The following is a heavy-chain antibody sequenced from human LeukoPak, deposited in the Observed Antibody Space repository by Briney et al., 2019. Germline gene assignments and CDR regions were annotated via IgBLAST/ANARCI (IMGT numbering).Heavy chain of an antibody. CDR1: GFTFSSYA. Sequence: GGSLRLSCAASGFTFSSYAMSWVRQAPGKGLEWVSAIGGSGGSTYYADSVKGRFTISRDNSKNTLYLQMNSLRAEDTAVYYCAKFPLETGAFDIWGQGTMVTVSS. CDR3: AKFPLETGAFDI. V-gene: IGHV3-23*01. J-gene: IGHJ3*02. CDR2: IGGSGGST.